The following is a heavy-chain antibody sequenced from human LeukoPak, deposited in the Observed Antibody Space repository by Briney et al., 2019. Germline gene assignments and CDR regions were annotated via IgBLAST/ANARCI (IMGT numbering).Heavy chain of an antibody. CDR1: GFTFSSYA. CDR2: ISGSGGST. D-gene: IGHD1-26*01. CDR3: ARDGHSSGPYGWFDP. J-gene: IGHJ5*02. Sequence: GGSLRLSCAASGFTFSSYAMSWVRQAPGKGLEWVSAISGSGGSTYYADSVKGRFTISRDNSKNTLYLQMNSLRAEDTAVYYCARDGHSSGPYGWFDPWGQGTLVTVSS. V-gene: IGHV3-23*01.